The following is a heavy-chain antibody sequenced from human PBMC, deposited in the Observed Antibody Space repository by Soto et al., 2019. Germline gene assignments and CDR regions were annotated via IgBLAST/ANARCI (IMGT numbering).Heavy chain of an antibody. Sequence: DVQLVESGGGLVQPGRSLRLSCAASGFTFDDYAMHWVRQAPGKGLEWVSGISWNSGSIGYADSVKGRFTISRDNAKNSLYLQMNSLRAEDTALYYCAKAPSWELVWFDPWGQGTLVTVSS. D-gene: IGHD1-26*01. CDR3: AKAPSWELVWFDP. J-gene: IGHJ5*02. V-gene: IGHV3-9*01. CDR1: GFTFDDYA. CDR2: ISWNSGSI.